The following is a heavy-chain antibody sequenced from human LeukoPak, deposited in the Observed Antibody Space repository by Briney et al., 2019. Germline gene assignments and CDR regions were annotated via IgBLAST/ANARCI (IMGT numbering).Heavy chain of an antibody. CDR3: AKDQAGDGYNSM. V-gene: IGHV3-23*01. D-gene: IGHD5-24*01. CDR2: IHGAST. CDR1: GFTFSNCA. Sequence: GGSLRLSCAASGFTFSNCAMSWVRQAPGKGLEWVSTIHGASTFYSASVKGRFTISRDNSKNTLYLQMNSLRAEDTAIYYCAKDQAGDGYNSMWGQGTRVTVSS. J-gene: IGHJ4*02.